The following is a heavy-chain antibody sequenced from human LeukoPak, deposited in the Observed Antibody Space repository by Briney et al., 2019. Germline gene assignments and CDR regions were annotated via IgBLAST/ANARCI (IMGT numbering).Heavy chain of an antibody. V-gene: IGHV3-21*01. CDR1: GFTFSSYS. CDR3: ARDDDTAMVTIDY. Sequence: GGSLRLSCAASGFTFSSYSRNWVRQAPGKGLEWVSSISSSSSYIYYADSVKGRFTISRDNAKNSLYLQMNSLRAEDTAVYYCARDDDTAMVTIDYWGQGTLVTVSS. D-gene: IGHD5-18*01. J-gene: IGHJ4*02. CDR2: ISSSSSYI.